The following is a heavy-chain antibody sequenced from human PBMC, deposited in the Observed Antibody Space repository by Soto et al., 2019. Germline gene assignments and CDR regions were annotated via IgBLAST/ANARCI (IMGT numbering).Heavy chain of an antibody. CDR1: GFTFSSYA. J-gene: IGHJ6*02. Sequence: EVQLLESGGGLVQPGGSLRLSCAASGFTFSSYAMKWVRQAPGKGLEWVSLIGESGTPTSYADSVKGRFTISRDNSGNTLFLEMNSLRAEDTAVYYCARYIPGVRYYGMDVWGQGTTVTVSS. CDR3: ARYIPGVRYYGMDV. D-gene: IGHD2-2*01. V-gene: IGHV3-23*01. CDR2: IGESGTPT.